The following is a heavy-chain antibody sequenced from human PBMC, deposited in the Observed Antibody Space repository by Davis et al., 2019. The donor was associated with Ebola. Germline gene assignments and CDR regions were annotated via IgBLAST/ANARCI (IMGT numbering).Heavy chain of an antibody. D-gene: IGHD3-9*01. Sequence: PGGSLRLSCAASGFTFTNHAMNWVRQAPGKGLEWVSSISSSSSYIYYADSVKGRFTISRDNAKNSLYLQMNSLRAEDTAVYYCARAYFDWSGHWHGMDVWGQGTTVTVSS. CDR1: GFTFTNHA. J-gene: IGHJ6*02. CDR3: ARAYFDWSGHWHGMDV. V-gene: IGHV3-21*01. CDR2: ISSSSSYI.